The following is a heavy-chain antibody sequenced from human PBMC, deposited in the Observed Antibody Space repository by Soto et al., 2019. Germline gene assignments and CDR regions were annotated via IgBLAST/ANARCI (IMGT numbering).Heavy chain of an antibody. CDR1: GYTFSAYT. Sequence: ASVKVSCKASGYTFSAYTMHWVRQAPGQGLEWMGWINAANGDTKYAQKFQGRVTFTGDTSASTAYMELSGLRSEDTAVFYCAKDRGVGRTGTTGPYDYWGQGTLVTVSS. J-gene: IGHJ4*02. D-gene: IGHD1-7*01. V-gene: IGHV1-3*01. CDR3: AKDRGVGRTGTTGPYDY. CDR2: INAANGDT.